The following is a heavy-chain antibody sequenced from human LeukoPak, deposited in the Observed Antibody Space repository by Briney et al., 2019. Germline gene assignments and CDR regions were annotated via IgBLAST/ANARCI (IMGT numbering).Heavy chain of an antibody. CDR2: ISSSSSTI. D-gene: IGHD3-3*01. CDR3: ASLLGGGGYYYYMDV. J-gene: IGHJ6*03. CDR1: GFTFSSYS. V-gene: IGHV3-48*04. Sequence: PGGSLRLSCAASGFTFSSYSMNWVRQAPGKGLEWVSYISSSSSTIYYADSVKGRFTISRDNAKNSLYLQMNSLRAEDTAVYYCASLLGGGGYYYYMDVWGKGTTVT.